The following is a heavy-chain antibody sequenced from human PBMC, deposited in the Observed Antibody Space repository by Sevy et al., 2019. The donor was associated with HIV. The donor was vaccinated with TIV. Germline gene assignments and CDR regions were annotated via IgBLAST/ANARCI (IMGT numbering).Heavy chain of an antibody. D-gene: IGHD3-22*01. CDR3: ARSSSRSGYYPYYYYGMDV. Sequence: SETLSLTCTVSGGSISSSSYYWGWIRQPPGKGLEWIGSIYYSWSTYYNPSLKSRVTISVDTSKNQFSLKLSSVTAADTAVYYCARSSSRSGYYPYYYYGMDVWGQGTTVTVSS. V-gene: IGHV4-39*01. CDR2: IYYSWST. CDR1: GGSISSSSYY. J-gene: IGHJ6*02.